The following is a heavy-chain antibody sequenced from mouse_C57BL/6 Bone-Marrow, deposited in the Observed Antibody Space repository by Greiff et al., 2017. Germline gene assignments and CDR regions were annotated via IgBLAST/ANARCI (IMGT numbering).Heavy chain of an antibody. J-gene: IGHJ2*01. D-gene: IGHD1-1*01. CDR3: ASHEARYNCSSYYFDY. CDR2: FYPGSGSI. V-gene: IGHV1-62-2*01. Sequence: QVQLQQSGAELVKPGASVKLSCKASGYTFTEYTIHWVKQRSGQGLEWIGWFYPGSGSIKYNEKFKDKATLTADKYSSTVYMELSRLTSEYSAVYFCASHEARYNCSSYYFDYWGQGTTLTVSS. CDR1: GYTFTEYT.